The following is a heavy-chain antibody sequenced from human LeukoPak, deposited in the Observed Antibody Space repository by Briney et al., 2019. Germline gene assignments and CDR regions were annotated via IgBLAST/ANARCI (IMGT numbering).Heavy chain of an antibody. D-gene: IGHD1-1*01. CDR3: ARVKAAGTTYY. CDR2: IKQDGSEK. V-gene: IGHV3-7*01. J-gene: IGHJ4*02. Sequence: GGSLRLSCAASGFTFSSYLMSWVRQAPGKGLEWVANIKQDGSEKYYVDSVKGRFTISRGNAKNSLYLQMNSLRAEDTAVYYCARVKAAGTTYYWGQGTLVTVSS. CDR1: GFTFSSYL.